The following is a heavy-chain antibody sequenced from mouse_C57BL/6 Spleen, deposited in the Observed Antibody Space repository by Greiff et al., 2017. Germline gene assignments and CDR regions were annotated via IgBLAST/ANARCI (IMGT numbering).Heavy chain of an antibody. J-gene: IGHJ3*01. CDR2: IDPEDGET. CDR3: SRGSIYYDYEEDFAY. V-gene: IGHV14-2*01. Sequence: EVQLVESGAELVKPGASVKLSCTASGFNIKDYYMHWVKQRTEQGLEWIGRIDPEDGETKYAPKFQGKATITADTSSNTAYLQLSSLTSEDTAVYYCSRGSIYYDYEEDFAYWGQGTLVTVSA. CDR1: GFNIKDYY. D-gene: IGHD2-4*01.